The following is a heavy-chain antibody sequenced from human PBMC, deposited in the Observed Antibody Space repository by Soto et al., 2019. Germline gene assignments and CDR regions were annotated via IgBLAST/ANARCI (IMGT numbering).Heavy chain of an antibody. Sequence: PSETLSLTCTVSGGSISSSSYYWGWIRQAPGKGLEWVSAISGSGGSTYYADSVKGRFTISRDNSKNTLYLQMNSLRAEDTAVNFFVKKKSISLLIGMAVRGQGTTVTVSS. CDR1: GGSISSSSYY. V-gene: IGHV3-23*01. D-gene: IGHD6-6*01. J-gene: IGHJ6*02. CDR3: VKKKSISLLIGMAV. CDR2: ISGSGGST.